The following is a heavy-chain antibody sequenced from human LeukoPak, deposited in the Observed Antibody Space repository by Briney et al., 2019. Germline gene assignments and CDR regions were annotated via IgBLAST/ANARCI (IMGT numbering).Heavy chain of an antibody. Sequence: ASVKVSCKASGYTFTGYYMRWVRQAPGQGLEWMGWINPNSGGTNYAPKFQGRVTMTRDTSISTGYLELSRLRFDDTAVYYCAPRYCSSTSCFDVFDMWGQGTMVTVSS. V-gene: IGHV1-2*02. CDR2: INPNSGGT. D-gene: IGHD2-2*01. J-gene: IGHJ3*02. CDR3: APRYCSSTSCFDVFDM. CDR1: GYTFTGYY.